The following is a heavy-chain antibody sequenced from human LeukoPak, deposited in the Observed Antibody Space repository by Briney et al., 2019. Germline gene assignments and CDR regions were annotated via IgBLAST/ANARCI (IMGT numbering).Heavy chain of an antibody. CDR1: GFTFSTFR. CDR2: ISSSSSYI. CDR3: ARLYYHESA. V-gene: IGHV3-21*01. D-gene: IGHD3-22*01. Sequence: GGSLRVSCAASGFTFSTFRKNWVRQAPGKGLEWVSFISSSSSYISYADSVKGRFTISRDNAKNSLYLQMNSLRAEDTAVYYCARLYYHESAWGQGTLLTVSS. J-gene: IGHJ5*02.